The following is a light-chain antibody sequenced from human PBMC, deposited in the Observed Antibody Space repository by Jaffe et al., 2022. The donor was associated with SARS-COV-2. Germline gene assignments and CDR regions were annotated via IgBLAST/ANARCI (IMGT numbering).Light chain of an antibody. J-gene: IGKJ1*01. CDR1: QSISVW. V-gene: IGKV1-5*03. CDR3: QQYVSYWET. Sequence: DIQMTQSPSTLSASVGDRVTISCRASQSISVWLAWYQQKPGRAPKLLIYKASSLKSGVPSRFSGSGSGTEFTLTISSLQPDDSATYYCQQYVSYWETFGQGTKVEIK. CDR2: KAS.